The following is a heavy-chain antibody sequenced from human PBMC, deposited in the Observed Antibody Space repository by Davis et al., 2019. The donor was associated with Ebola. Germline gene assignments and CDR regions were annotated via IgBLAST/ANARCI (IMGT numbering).Heavy chain of an antibody. J-gene: IGHJ4*02. Sequence: PGGSLRLSCAASGFTFSSNGMSWVRQAPGKGLEWVSGISGSGGSTYYADSVEGRFTISRDNSKNTLYLQMNSLRAEDTAIYYCATQAWTQFDDWGQGTVVTVSS. CDR3: ATQAWTQFDD. V-gene: IGHV3-23*01. D-gene: IGHD3/OR15-3a*01. CDR2: ISGSGGST. CDR1: GFTFSSNG.